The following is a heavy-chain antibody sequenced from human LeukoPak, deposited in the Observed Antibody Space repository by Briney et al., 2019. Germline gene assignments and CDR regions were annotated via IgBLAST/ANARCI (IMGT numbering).Heavy chain of an antibody. D-gene: IGHD2-2*01. CDR1: GFTFSTYA. CDR2: ISGGGGST. CDR3: AKGIVPAPNGAFEI. Sequence: GGSLRLSCAASGFTFSTYAMSGVRQAPGKGLEWGSSISGGGGSTYYAGSVKARFTISRDNSKNTLYLPINSLRAEDSAVYYCAKGIVPAPNGAFEIWGQGTMVTVSS. J-gene: IGHJ3*02. V-gene: IGHV3-23*01.